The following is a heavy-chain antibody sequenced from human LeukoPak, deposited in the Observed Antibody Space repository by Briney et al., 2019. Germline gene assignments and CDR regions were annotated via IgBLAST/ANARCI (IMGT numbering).Heavy chain of an antibody. Sequence: ASVKVSCKASGGTFSSYAISWVRQAPGQGLEWMGGIIPIFGTANYAQKFQGRVTITTDESTSTAYMELSSLRSEDTAVYYCARVDCSSISCYIGAFDIWGQGTMVTVSS. CDR2: IIPIFGTA. CDR3: ARVDCSSISCYIGAFDI. D-gene: IGHD2-2*02. CDR1: GGTFSSYA. V-gene: IGHV1-69*05. J-gene: IGHJ3*02.